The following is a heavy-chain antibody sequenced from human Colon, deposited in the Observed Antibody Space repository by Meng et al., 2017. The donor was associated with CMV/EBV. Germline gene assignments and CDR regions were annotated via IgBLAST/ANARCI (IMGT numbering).Heavy chain of an antibody. CDR1: GYSFSRYW. CDR2: IFGDHNT. J-gene: IGHJ6*02. CDR3: ARMGLDYYYYGMDV. V-gene: IGHV3-53*01. D-gene: IGHD5-24*01. Sequence: GESLKISCVGSGYSFSRYWMHWVRQSPGQGLEWVATIFGDHNTYYADSVKGRFTIFRDDPKNTVSLEMNSLRAEDTAMYYCARMGLDYYYYGMDVWGQGTTVTVSS.